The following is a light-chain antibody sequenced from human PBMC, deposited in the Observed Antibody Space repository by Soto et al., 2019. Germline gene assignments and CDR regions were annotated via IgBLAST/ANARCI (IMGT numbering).Light chain of an antibody. CDR1: QSVSSY. Sequence: TVLTQSPATLSLSPGESATLSCRASQSVSSYLAWYQQKPGQAPRLLIYDASNRATGIPARFSGSGSGTDFTLTISSLEPEDFAVYYCQQRSNWPSITFGQGTRLEIK. J-gene: IGKJ5*01. CDR3: QQRSNWPSIT. CDR2: DAS. V-gene: IGKV3-11*01.